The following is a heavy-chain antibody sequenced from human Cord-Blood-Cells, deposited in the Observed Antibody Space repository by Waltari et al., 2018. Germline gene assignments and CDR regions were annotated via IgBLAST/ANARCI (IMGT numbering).Heavy chain of an antibody. CDR1: GFTFSSYA. CDR2: ISGSGGST. CDR3: AKDLGDYDFWSGYYFDY. Sequence: EVQLLESGGGLVQPGGSLRLSCAASGFTFSSYAMSWVRKAPGKGLEWVSAISGSGGSTYYADSVKGRFTISRDNSKNTLYLQMNSLRAEDTAVYYCAKDLGDYDFWSGYYFDYWGQGTLVTVSS. J-gene: IGHJ4*02. V-gene: IGHV3-23*01. D-gene: IGHD3-3*01.